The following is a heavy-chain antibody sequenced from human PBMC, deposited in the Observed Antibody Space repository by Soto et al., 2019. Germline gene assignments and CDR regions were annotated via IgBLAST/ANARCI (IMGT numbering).Heavy chain of an antibody. Sequence: GASVKVSCKASGYTFTSYYMNWVRQAPGQGLEWLGIINPSGGYTTYAQRFLGRVTMTSDTSTSTVHMELSSLRSEDTAVYYCARDLGGWPDYWGQGTLVTVSS. V-gene: IGHV1-46*01. J-gene: IGHJ4*02. CDR3: ARDLGGWPDY. CDR1: GYTFTSYY. CDR2: INPSGGYT. D-gene: IGHD2-15*01.